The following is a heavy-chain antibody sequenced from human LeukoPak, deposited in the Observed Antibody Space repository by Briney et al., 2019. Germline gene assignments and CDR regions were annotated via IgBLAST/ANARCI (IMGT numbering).Heavy chain of an antibody. CDR3: AKATVGGYED. Sequence: PGGSLRLSCAASGITVSSNYMSWVRQAPGKGLEWVSVVASDGSTKYADSVKGGFAISRDNSKNTLYLQMNSLRAEDTGVYYCAKATVGGYEDWGQGTLVTVSS. V-gene: IGHV3-53*01. CDR2: VASDGST. D-gene: IGHD5-12*01. CDR1: GITVSSNY. J-gene: IGHJ4*02.